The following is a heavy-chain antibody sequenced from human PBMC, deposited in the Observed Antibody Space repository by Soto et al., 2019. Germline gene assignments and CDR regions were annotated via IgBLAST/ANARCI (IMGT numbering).Heavy chain of an antibody. Sequence: SETLSLTCTVSGGSISSGFYYWSWIRQHPGKGLEWIGYIYYSGSTYYNPSLKSRVTISVDTSKNQFSLKLSSVTAADTAVYYCARGVTLVRGVIHTPYFDYWGQGALVTVSS. V-gene: IGHV4-31*03. CDR1: GGSISSGFYY. CDR2: IYYSGST. J-gene: IGHJ4*02. CDR3: ARGVTLVRGVIHTPYFDY. D-gene: IGHD3-10*01.